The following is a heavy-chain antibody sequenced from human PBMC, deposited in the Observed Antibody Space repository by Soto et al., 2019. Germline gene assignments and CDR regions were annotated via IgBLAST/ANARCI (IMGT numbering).Heavy chain of an antibody. J-gene: IGHJ4*02. CDR3: AKVYSGYGDYAYFDY. CDR2: ISDSDRTT. CDR1: GFTFSNYA. V-gene: IGHV3-23*01. D-gene: IGHD4-17*01. Sequence: EVQLLEFGGGLIQPGGSLRLSCAASGFTFSNYAMSWVRQAPGKGLEWVSLISDSDRTTYYADSVKGRFTISRDISRNTLYLQMNSLRAEDAALYYCAKVYSGYGDYAYFDYWGQGTLVTVSS.